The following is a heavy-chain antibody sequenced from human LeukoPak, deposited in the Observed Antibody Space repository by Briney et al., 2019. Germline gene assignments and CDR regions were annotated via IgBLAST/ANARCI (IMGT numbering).Heavy chain of an antibody. CDR2: IYYSGST. CDR3: ARVADRITIFGVIDY. CDR1: GGSISSSSYY. J-gene: IGHJ4*02. Sequence: KPSETLSLTCTVSGGSISSSSYYWGWIRQPPGKGLEWIGSIYYSGSTYYNPSLKSRVTISVDTSKNQFSLKLSSVTAADTAVYYCARVADRITIFGVIDYWGQGTLVTVSS. D-gene: IGHD3-3*01. V-gene: IGHV4-39*07.